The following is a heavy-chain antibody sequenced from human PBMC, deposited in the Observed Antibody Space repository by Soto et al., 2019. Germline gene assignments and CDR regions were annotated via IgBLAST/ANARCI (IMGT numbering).Heavy chain of an antibody. J-gene: IGHJ4*02. V-gene: IGHV4-59*01. Sequence: PSETLSLTCTVSGGSISSYYWSWTRQPPGKGLEWIGYIYYSGSTNYNPSLKSRVTISVDTSKNQFSLKLSSVTAADTAVYYCARVWGSSSWSPFDYWGQGTLVTVSS. CDR2: IYYSGST. CDR1: GGSISSYY. D-gene: IGHD6-13*01. CDR3: ARVWGSSSWSPFDY.